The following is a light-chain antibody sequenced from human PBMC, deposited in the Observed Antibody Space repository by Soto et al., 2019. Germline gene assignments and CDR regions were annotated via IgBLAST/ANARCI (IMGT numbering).Light chain of an antibody. V-gene: IGLV2-14*01. J-gene: IGLJ1*01. CDR3: SSYTSRSTLGV. CDR1: SNDVGGYNF. CDR2: EVS. Sequence: QSALTQPASVSGSPGQSITISCTGTSNDVGGYNFVSGYQQHPGKAPKLMIYEVSNRPSGVSNRFSGSKSGNTASLTISGLQPEDEADYYCSSYTSRSTLGVFGTGTKVTVL.